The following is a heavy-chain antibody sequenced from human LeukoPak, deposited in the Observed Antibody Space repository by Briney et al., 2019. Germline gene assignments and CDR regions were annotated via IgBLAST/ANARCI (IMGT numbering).Heavy chain of an antibody. D-gene: IGHD3-16*01. Sequence: PSETLSLTCAVYGGSFSGYYWSWIRQPPGKGLEWIGEINHSGSTNYNPSLKSRVTISVDTSKNQFSLKLSPVTAADTAMYYCARDRIAGYAYYYYMDVWGKGTTVTVSS. CDR2: INHSGST. CDR3: ARDRIAGYAYYYYMDV. J-gene: IGHJ6*03. CDR1: GGSFSGYY. V-gene: IGHV4-34*01.